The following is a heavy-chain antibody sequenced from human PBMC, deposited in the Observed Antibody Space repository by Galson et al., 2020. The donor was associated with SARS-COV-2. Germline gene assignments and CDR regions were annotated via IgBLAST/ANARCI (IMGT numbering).Heavy chain of an antibody. V-gene: IGHV4-4*07. Sequence: SETLSLTCTVSGGSISSYYWSWIRQPAGKGLEWIGRIYTSGSTNYNPSLKSRVTVSVDTSKNQFSLKLSSVTAADTAVYYCARGRVESSSWYGYYFDYWGQGTLVTVPS. CDR1: GGSISSYY. CDR3: ARGRVESSSWYGYYFDY. J-gene: IGHJ4*02. CDR2: IYTSGST. D-gene: IGHD6-13*01.